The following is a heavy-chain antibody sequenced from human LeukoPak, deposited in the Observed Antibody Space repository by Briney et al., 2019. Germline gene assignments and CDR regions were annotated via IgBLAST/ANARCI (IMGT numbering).Heavy chain of an antibody. D-gene: IGHD1-1*01. CDR2: ISSSGSTI. CDR1: GFTFSDYY. V-gene: IGHV3-11*04. CDR3: ASRVTGTAEYWYFDL. J-gene: IGHJ2*01. Sequence: AGGSLRLSCAAAGFTFSDYYMSWIRQAPGKGLEWVSYISSSGSTIYYADSVKGRFTISRDNAKNSPYLQMNSLRAEDTAVYYCASRVTGTAEYWYFDLWGRGTLVTVSS.